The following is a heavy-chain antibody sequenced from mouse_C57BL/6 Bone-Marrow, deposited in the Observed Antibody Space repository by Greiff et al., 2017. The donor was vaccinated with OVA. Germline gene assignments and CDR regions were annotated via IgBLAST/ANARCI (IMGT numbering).Heavy chain of an antibody. J-gene: IGHJ4*01. V-gene: IGHV14-3*01. CDR1: GFNIKNTY. CDR2: IDPANGNT. D-gene: IGHD2-1*01. CDR3: VSIYYGNYEAMDY. Sequence: EVQLVESVAELVRPGASVKLSCTASGFNIKNTYMHWVKQRPEQGLEWIGRIDPANGNTKYAPKFQGKATITADTSSNTAYLQLSSLTSEDTAIYYCVSIYYGNYEAMDYWGQGTSVTVSS.